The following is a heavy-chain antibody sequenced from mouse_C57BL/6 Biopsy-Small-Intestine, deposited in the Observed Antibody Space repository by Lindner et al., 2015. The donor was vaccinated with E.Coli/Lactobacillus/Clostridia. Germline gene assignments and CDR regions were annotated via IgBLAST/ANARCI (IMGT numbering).Heavy chain of an antibody. CDR3: ARDYDYVWGSYPSNWFDP. V-gene: IGHV1-81*01. CDR2: IIPIFGTA. J-gene: IGHJ4*01. Sequence: SVKVSCKASGGTFSSYAISWVRQAPGQGLEWMGGIIPIFGTANYAQKFQGRVTITADESTTIAYMELSSLGSEDTAVYYCARDYDYVWGSYPSNWFDPWGQGTLVTVSS. D-gene: IGHD2-4*01. CDR1: GGTFSSYA.